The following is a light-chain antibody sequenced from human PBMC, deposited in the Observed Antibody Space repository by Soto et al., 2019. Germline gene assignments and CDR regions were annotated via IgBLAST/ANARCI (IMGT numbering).Light chain of an antibody. Sequence: QSALTQPASVSGSPGQSITISCTGTSSDVGGYEAVSWYQQHPGKAPKLMIYEVSYRFSGVSDRFSGSKSGNTAPLTISGLQAEDEADYYCSSYSRGSSVYVFGTGTKLTVL. CDR2: EVS. J-gene: IGLJ1*01. V-gene: IGLV2-14*01. CDR3: SSYSRGSSVYV. CDR1: SSDVGGYEA.